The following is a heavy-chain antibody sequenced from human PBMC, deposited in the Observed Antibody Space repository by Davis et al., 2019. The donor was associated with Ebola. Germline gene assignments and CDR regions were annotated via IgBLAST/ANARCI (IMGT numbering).Heavy chain of an antibody. CDR3: ARDSRYCSGGSCYSVGMDV. V-gene: IGHV3-33*01. CDR2: IWYDGSNK. J-gene: IGHJ6*04. D-gene: IGHD2-15*01. CDR1: GFTFSSYG. Sequence: GGSLRLSCAASGFTFSSYGMHWVRQAPGKGLEWVAVIWYDGSNKYYADSVKGRFTISRDNSKNTLYLQMNSLRAEDTAVYYCARDSRYCSGGSCYSVGMDVWGKGTTVTVSS.